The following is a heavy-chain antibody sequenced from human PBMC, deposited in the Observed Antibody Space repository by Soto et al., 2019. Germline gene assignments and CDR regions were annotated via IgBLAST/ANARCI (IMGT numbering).Heavy chain of an antibody. J-gene: IGHJ4*02. CDR3: ALKGDGYRGFKY. V-gene: IGHV2-5*02. D-gene: IGHD5-12*01. CDR2: IYWDDDK. Sequence: QITLKESGTTLVKPTQTLTLTCTLSGFSLSTSGVGVRWIRQPPGKALEWLALIYWDDDKQYSPFLKSRLTITKDTYKNQVVLTLTNMDPVDKATYYCALKGDGYRGFKYWGQGTLVTVSS. CDR1: GFSLSTSGVG.